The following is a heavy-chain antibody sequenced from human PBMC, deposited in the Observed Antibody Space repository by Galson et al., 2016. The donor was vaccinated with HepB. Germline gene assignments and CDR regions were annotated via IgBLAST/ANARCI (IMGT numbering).Heavy chain of an antibody. J-gene: IGHJ4*02. CDR1: GFTFSTYW. CDR3: TREHLQRRTGLDL. D-gene: IGHD6-25*01. V-gene: IGHV3-64*01. CDR2: ISYNVWTT. Sequence: SLRLSCAASGFTFSTYWMHWVRQAPGKGLEYVSGISYNVWTTYYGNSVKGRFTISRDSSKDTLSLQLDSLRVEDTAVYYCTREHLQRRTGLDLWGRGTLVTVSS.